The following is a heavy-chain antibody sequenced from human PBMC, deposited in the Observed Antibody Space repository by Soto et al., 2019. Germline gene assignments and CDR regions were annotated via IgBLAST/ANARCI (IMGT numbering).Heavy chain of an antibody. CDR1: GFTFTTYY. V-gene: IGHV1-46*01. J-gene: IGHJ4*02. CDR3: ARVPYDTTGYYAF. CDR2: IDPSGGST. Sequence: GASVKVSCKTSGFTFTTYYIHWVRQAPGQGLEWMGMIDPSGGSTTYAQKFQGRITMTSDMSTSTVYMELSSLRSEDTAVYYCARVPYDTTGYYAFWGQGTLVTVYS. D-gene: IGHD3-22*01.